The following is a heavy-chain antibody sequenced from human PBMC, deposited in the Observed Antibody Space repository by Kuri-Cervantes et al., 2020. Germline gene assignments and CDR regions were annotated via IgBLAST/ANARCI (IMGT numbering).Heavy chain of an antibody. Sequence: KVSCKASGYDFAKYRIAWVRQMPGKGLEWMGMIYPGDSSIRYSPSFQGQVTISADKSINTAYLQWSSLKASDTAMYYCARGGRDGYNSFDYWGQGTLVSVSS. V-gene: IGHV5-51*01. CDR2: IYPGDSSI. CDR3: ARGGRDGYNSFDY. D-gene: IGHD5-24*01. J-gene: IGHJ4*02. CDR1: GYDFAKYR.